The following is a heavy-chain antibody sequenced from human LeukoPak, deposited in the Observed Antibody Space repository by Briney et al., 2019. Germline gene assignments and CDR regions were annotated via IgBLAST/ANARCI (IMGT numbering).Heavy chain of an antibody. V-gene: IGHV3-23*01. CDR1: GFTFSTYV. Sequence: PGGSLRLSCAASGFTFSTYVVNWVRQAPGKGLEWVSAISGSGGSTYYADFVKGRFTTSRDNSKNTLYLQMNSLRADDTAVYYCARVSGYSGTCYVDYWGQGSLVTVSS. D-gene: IGHD6-13*01. CDR2: ISGSGGST. CDR3: ARVSGYSGTCYVDY. J-gene: IGHJ4*02.